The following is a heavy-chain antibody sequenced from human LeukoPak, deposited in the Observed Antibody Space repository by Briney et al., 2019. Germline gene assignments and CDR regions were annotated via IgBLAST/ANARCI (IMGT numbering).Heavy chain of an antibody. D-gene: IGHD1-26*01. Sequence: SGPTLVNPTQTLTLTCTFPGFSLSTSGMCVSWIRQPPGKALEWLARIDWDDDKYYSTSLKTRLTISKDTSKNQVVLTMTNMDPVDTATYYCARIHVQGSYPKAFDIWGQGTMVTVSS. CDR1: GFSLSTSGMC. CDR3: ARIHVQGSYPKAFDI. J-gene: IGHJ3*02. CDR2: IDWDDDK. V-gene: IGHV2-70*11.